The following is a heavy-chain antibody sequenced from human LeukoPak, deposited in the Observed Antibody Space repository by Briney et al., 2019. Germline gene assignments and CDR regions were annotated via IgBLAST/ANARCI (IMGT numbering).Heavy chain of an antibody. D-gene: IGHD3-10*01. J-gene: IGHJ4*02. V-gene: IGHV3-53*01. CDR3: ARDRGYGLGDYYNGYSDY. CDR2: IYSGGST. CDR1: GFTVSSNY. Sequence: HPGGSLRLSCAASGFTVSSNYMSWVRQAPGKGLEWVSVIYSGGSTYYADSVKGRFTISRDTSKNTLYLQMNSLRAEDTAVYYCARDRGYGLGDYYNGYSDYWGQGTLVTVSS.